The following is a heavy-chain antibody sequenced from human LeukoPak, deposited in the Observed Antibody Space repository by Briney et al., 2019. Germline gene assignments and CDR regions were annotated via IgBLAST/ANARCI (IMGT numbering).Heavy chain of an antibody. CDR1: GYSFTSYW. V-gene: IGHV5-51*01. D-gene: IGHD6-13*01. CDR2: IYPGDSDT. CDR3: ARLPSNIDQQRAFFDY. Sequence: GESLKISCKGSGYSFTSYWIGWVRQMPGKGLEWMGIIYPGDSDTRYSPSFQGQVTISADKSISTAYLQWSGLKASDTAMYYCARLPSNIDQQRAFFDYWGQGTLVTVSS. J-gene: IGHJ4*02.